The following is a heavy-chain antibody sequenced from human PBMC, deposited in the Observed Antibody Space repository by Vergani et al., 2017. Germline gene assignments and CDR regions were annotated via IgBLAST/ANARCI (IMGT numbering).Heavy chain of an antibody. V-gene: IGHV1-69*13. CDR2: IIPIFGTA. CDR3: AIHCSSPTSTEDYYYYMDV. D-gene: IGHD2-2*01. J-gene: IGHJ6*03. Sequence: QVQLVQSGAEVKKPGSSVKVSCKASGGTFSSYAISWVRQAPGQGLEWMGGIIPIFGTANYAQKFQGRVTITADEATSTAYMELSSLRSEDTAVYYCAIHCSSPTSTEDYYYYMDVWGKGTTVTVSS. CDR1: GGTFSSYA.